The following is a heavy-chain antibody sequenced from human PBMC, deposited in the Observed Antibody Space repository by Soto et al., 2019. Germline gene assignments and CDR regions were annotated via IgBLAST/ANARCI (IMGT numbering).Heavy chain of an antibody. CDR1: GGSFSTSS. Sequence: QVQLVQSGTEVKEPGSSVKVSCKASGGSFSTSSFVWVRQGPGQGLEWMGGIIPIFSRTNLAQKFQGRVTISADESTRTTYMELRSLTSEDTAIYYCARDVVRSTAGDSWGQGTLVTVSS. CDR2: IIPIFSRT. D-gene: IGHD2-15*01. CDR3: ARDVVRSTAGDS. J-gene: IGHJ4*02. V-gene: IGHV1-69*01.